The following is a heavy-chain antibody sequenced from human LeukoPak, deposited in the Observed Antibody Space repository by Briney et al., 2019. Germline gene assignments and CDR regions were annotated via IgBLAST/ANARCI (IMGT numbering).Heavy chain of an antibody. V-gene: IGHV4-59*11. CDR1: GASITGHH. CDR2: IYPGGSI. Sequence: SETLSLTCTVTGASITGHHWSWIRQPPGKGLECIGYIYPGGSIDYSPSLKSRASISGDSSKNLLSLNLTSVTAADTAMYYCVKVGYGSGTWGWFDSWGQGTLVSVSA. D-gene: IGHD3-10*01. J-gene: IGHJ5*01. CDR3: VKVGYGSGTWGWFDS.